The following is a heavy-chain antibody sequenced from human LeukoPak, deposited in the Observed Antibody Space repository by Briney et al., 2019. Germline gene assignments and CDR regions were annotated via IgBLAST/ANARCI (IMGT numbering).Heavy chain of an antibody. CDR2: NYYSGST. CDR1: GGSISGSSYY. J-gene: IGHJ4*02. D-gene: IGHD1-20*01. Sequence: PSETLSLTCTVSGGSISGSSYYWGWIRQPPGKGLEWIGSNYYSGSTYYNPSLKSRVTISVDTSKNQFFLKVNSVTATDTAVYYCASEYNRNDSTFRHYWGQGTLVTVSS. CDR3: ASEYNRNDSTFRHY. V-gene: IGHV4-39*01.